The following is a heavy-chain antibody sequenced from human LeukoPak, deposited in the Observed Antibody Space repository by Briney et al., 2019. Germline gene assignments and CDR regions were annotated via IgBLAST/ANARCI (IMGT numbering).Heavy chain of an antibody. V-gene: IGHV4-39*01. CDR3: ARQAYSYGKTDY. D-gene: IGHD5-18*01. CDR1: GGSISSSSYY. J-gene: IGHJ4*02. CDR2: IYYSGST. Sequence: SETLSFTCTVSGGSISSSSYYWGWIRQPPGKGLEWIGSIYYSGSTYYNPSLKSRVTISVDTSKNQFSLKLSSVTAADTAVYYCARQAYSYGKTDYWGQGTLVTVSS.